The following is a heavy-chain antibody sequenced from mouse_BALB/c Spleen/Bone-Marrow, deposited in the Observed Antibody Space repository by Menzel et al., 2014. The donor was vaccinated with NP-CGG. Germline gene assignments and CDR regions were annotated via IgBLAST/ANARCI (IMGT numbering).Heavy chain of an antibody. V-gene: IGHV5-6-3*01. CDR1: GFTFSSYG. J-gene: IGHJ1*01. CDR2: INNNGGST. CDR3: ARVYGWYFDV. Sequence: EVHLVESGGGLVQPGGSLKLSCVASGFTFSSYGMSWVRQTPDKRLELVATINNNGGSTYYPDSVKGQFTISRDNAKNTLYLQMSSLKSEDTAMYYSARVYGWYFDVWGAGTTVTVSS. D-gene: IGHD1-1*01.